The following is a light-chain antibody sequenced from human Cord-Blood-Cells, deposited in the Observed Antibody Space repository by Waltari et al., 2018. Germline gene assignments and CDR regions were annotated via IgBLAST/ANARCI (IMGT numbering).Light chain of an antibody. V-gene: IGLV1-47*01. CDR3: AAWDDSLSGWV. Sequence: QSVLTQPPSASGTPGQRVTISCSGSSSNIGSNYVYWYQQLPGTAPNPLIYRNNQRPSGVPDQFSGSKSGTSASLAISGLRSEDEADYYCAAWDDSLSGWVFGGGTKLTVL. CDR2: RNN. CDR1: SSNIGSNY. J-gene: IGLJ3*02.